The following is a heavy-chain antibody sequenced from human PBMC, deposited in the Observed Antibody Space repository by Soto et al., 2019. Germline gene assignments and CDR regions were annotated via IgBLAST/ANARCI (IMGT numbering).Heavy chain of an antibody. Sequence: SETLSLTCTVSGGSIRSSSYYWGWIRQSPVKGLEWIGSMYFSGSTYNNPSLKSRVTMSVDTSKNQFSLKLSSVTAADTAVYYCAIHSALIVLLVGATYHWFDPWGQGTLVTV. CDR3: AIHSALIVLLVGATYHWFDP. CDR1: GGSIRSSSYY. J-gene: IGHJ5*02. D-gene: IGHD2-15*01. V-gene: IGHV4-39*01. CDR2: MYFSGST.